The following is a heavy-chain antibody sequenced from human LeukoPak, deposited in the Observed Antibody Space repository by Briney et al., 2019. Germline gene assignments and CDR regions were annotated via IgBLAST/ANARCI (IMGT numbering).Heavy chain of an antibody. V-gene: IGHV3-7*01. CDR1: GFTFSSYW. J-gene: IGHJ4*02. D-gene: IGHD6-19*01. CDR2: IKQDGSEK. CDR3: ARDSSGWYTYSFVDY. Sequence: GGSLRLSCAASGFTFSSYWTSWVRQAAGKGLDWVANIKQDGSEKYYVDSVKGRFTISRDNAKNSLYLQMNSLRAEDTAVYYCARDSSGWYTYSFVDYWGQGTLVTVSS.